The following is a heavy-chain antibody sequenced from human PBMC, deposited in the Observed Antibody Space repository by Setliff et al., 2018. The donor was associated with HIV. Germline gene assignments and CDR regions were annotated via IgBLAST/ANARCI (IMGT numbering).Heavy chain of an antibody. CDR3: ARRHTAFDP. J-gene: IGHJ5*02. Sequence: PSETLSLTCTVSGGSISSYYWSWIRQPPGKGLEWIGYIYTSGSTNYNPSLKSRLTISVDTSQNQFSLRLTSVTAADTAMYYCARRHTAFDPWGQGTLVTVSS. CDR1: GGSISSYY. CDR2: IYTSGST. D-gene: IGHD5-18*01. V-gene: IGHV4-4*08.